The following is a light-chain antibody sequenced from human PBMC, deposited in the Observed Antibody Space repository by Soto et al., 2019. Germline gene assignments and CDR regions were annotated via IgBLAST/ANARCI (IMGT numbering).Light chain of an antibody. J-gene: IGKJ1*01. Sequence: EIGLTRSPGTLSLSPGERATLSCSASQSVSSSYLAWYQQKPGQAPRLLIYGASSRATGIPDRFSGSGSGTDFTLTISRLEPEDFAVYYCQQYGSSPKTFGQGTKVDIK. CDR2: GAS. CDR3: QQYGSSPKT. CDR1: QSVSSSY. V-gene: IGKV3-20*01.